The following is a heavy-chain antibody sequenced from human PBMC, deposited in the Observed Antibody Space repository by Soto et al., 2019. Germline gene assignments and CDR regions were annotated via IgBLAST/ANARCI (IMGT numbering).Heavy chain of an antibody. J-gene: IGHJ4*02. CDR2: ISGSGGST. Sequence: EVQLLESGGGLVQPGGSLRLACAASGFTFSSYAMSWVRQSPGKGLEWVSAISGSGGSTYYADSVKGRFTISRDNSKNTLYLQMNSLRAEDTAVYYCAKDEGDGYNSDYFDYWGQGTLVTVSS. CDR3: AKDEGDGYNSDYFDY. CDR1: GFTFSSYA. V-gene: IGHV3-23*01. D-gene: IGHD5-12*01.